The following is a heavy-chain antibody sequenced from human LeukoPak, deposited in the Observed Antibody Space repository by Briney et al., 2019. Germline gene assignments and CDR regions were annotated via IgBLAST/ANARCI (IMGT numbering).Heavy chain of an antibody. J-gene: IGHJ6*03. CDR1: GYTFTGYY. CDR3: ARGDTIFGVVMGGNYYYYYMDV. CDR2: INPNSGGT. D-gene: IGHD3-3*01. V-gene: IGHV1-2*02. Sequence: PRASVKVSCKASGYTFTGYYMHWVRQAPGQGLEWMGWINPNSGGTNYAQKFQGRVTMTRDTSISTAYMELSRLRSDDTAVYYCARGDTIFGVVMGGNYYYYYMDVWGKGTTVTVSS.